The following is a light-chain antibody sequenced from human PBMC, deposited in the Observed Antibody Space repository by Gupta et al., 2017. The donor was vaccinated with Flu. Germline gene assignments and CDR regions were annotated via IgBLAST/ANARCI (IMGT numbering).Light chain of an antibody. Sequence: GKTATIPCGGGKIENKNVHWYQQKPGQAPVLIVYDDTIRPSGISERFSGSNSGDTATLTISRVEVEDEADYYCQVWDIATSHYVFGPGTEVTVL. CDR3: QVWDIATSHYV. V-gene: IGLV3-21*03. CDR2: DDT. CDR1: KIENKN. J-gene: IGLJ1*01.